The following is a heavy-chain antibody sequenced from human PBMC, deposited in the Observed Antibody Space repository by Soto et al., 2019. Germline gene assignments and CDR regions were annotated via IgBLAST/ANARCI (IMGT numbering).Heavy chain of an antibody. Sequence: QVQLVESGGGVVQPGRSLRLSCAASGFTFSSYGMHWVRQAPGKGLEWVAVISYDGSNKYYADSVKGRFTISRDNSKNXXNLQMNSLRAEDTAVYYCAKGLRIAAAAPGDAFDIWGQGTMVTGSS. CDR3: AKGLRIAAAAPGDAFDI. D-gene: IGHD6-25*01. V-gene: IGHV3-30*18. CDR2: ISYDGSNK. J-gene: IGHJ3*02. CDR1: GFTFSSYG.